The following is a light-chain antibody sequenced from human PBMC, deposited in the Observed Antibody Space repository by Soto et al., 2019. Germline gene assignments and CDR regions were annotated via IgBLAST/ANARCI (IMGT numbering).Light chain of an antibody. Sequence: QSALTQPASVSGSPGQSITISCTGTSSDVGGYNYVSWYQQHPGKGHKLMIYDVSNRPSGVSNRFSGSKSGNTDSLTISGLQAEDEADYYCSSYTSSSPLYVFGPGTKVNVL. CDR3: SSYTSSSPLYV. CDR1: SSDVGGYNY. CDR2: DVS. V-gene: IGLV2-14*01. J-gene: IGLJ1*01.